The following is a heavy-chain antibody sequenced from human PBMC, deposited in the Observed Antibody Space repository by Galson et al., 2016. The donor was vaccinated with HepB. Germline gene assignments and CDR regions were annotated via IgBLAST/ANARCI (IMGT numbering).Heavy chain of an antibody. CDR3: TRRRRGPRSYYYGMDV. CDR2: FYFSGST. CDR1: GGFINSSNYY. D-gene: IGHD1-1*01. V-gene: IGHV4-39*01. Sequence: SETLSLTCSVSGGFINSSNYYWGWIRQPPGKGLEWIGSFYFSGSTYYNPSLKSRVTISSDTSKNQFSLRLNFVTAADTAVYSCTRRRRGPRSYYYGMDVWGQGSTVIVSS. J-gene: IGHJ6*02.